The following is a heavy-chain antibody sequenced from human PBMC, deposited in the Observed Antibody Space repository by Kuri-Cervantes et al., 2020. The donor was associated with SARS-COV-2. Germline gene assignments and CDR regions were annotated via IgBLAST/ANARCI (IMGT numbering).Heavy chain of an antibody. CDR1: GGSFSGYY. D-gene: IGHD6-25*01. CDR3: ARVVQWRLLSDDYYYMDV. J-gene: IGHJ6*03. V-gene: IGHV4-34*01. Sequence: GSLRLSCAVYGGSFSGYYWSWIRQPPGKGLERIGEINHSGSTHYNPSLKSRVTMSLDRSKNQFSLKLSSLTAADTAVYYCARVVQWRLLSDDYYYMDVWGKGTTVTVSS. CDR2: INHSGST.